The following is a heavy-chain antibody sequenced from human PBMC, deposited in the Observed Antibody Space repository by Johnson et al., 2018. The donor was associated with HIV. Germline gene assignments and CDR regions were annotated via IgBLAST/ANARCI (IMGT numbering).Heavy chain of an antibody. Sequence: QLVESGGGVVQPGRSLRLSCAASGFTFDDYAMHWVRQAPGKGLEWVSGISWNSGSIGYADSVKGRFTISRDNAKNSLYLQMNSLRGEDTAVYYCAKETRDSRSAFEIWGQGTMVTVSS. J-gene: IGHJ3*02. CDR3: AKETRDSRSAFEI. D-gene: IGHD3-22*01. CDR1: GFTFDDYA. CDR2: ISWNSGSI. V-gene: IGHV3-9*01.